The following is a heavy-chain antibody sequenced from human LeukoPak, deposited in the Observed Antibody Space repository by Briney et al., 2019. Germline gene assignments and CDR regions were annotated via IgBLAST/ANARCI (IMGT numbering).Heavy chain of an antibody. CDR1: GFTFDDYA. CDR3: AKGGAVVVPAALDY. J-gene: IGHJ4*02. D-gene: IGHD2-2*01. V-gene: IGHV3-9*01. CDR2: TSWNSGSI. Sequence: GGSLRLPCAASGFTFDDYAMHWVRQAPGKGLEWVSGTSWNSGSIGYADSVKGRFAISRDNAKNSLYLQMNSLRAEDTALYYCAKGGAVVVPAALDYWGQGTLVTVSS.